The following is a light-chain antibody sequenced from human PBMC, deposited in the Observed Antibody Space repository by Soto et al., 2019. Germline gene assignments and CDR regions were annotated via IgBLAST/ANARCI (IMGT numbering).Light chain of an antibody. V-gene: IGKV3-20*01. CDR1: QSISSSY. CDR3: QQYFASSWT. Sequence: EIVLTQSPGTLSLSPGERATLSCRASQSISSSYLAWYRQKSGQAPRLLINAASSRATAIPDRFSGGGSGTDFTLTISRLEPEDFAVYYCQQYFASSWTFGQGTRVEIK. CDR2: AAS. J-gene: IGKJ1*01.